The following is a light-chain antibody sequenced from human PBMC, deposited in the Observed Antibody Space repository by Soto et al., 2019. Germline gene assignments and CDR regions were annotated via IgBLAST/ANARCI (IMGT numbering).Light chain of an antibody. CDR2: TND. J-gene: IGLJ1*01. CDR1: SSNIGRNT. CDR3: AAWDDTSSFV. Sequence: QSVLTQPPSAPGTPGQRVIISCSGGSSNIGRNTVNWYQHLPGTAPRLLIYTNDQRPSGVPDRFSGSKSGTSASLAISGLQSEDEADYYCAAWDDTSSFVFGPGTKVTVL. V-gene: IGLV1-44*01.